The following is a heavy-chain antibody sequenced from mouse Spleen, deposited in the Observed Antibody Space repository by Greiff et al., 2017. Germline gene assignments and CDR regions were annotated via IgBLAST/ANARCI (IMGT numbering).Heavy chain of an antibody. CDR2: IYPGSGNT. V-gene: IGHV1-66*01. J-gene: IGHJ4*01. CDR3: ASHRSPYAMDY. Sequence: VKVVESGPELVKPGASVKISCKASGYSFTSYYIHWVKQRPGQGLEWIGWIYPGSGNTKYNEKFKGKATLTADTSSSTAYMQLSSLTSEDSAVYYCASHRSPYAMDYWGQGTSVTVSS. CDR1: GYSFTSYY.